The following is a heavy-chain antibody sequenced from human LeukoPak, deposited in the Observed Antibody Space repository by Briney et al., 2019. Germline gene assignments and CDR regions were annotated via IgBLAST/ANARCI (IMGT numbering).Heavy chain of an antibody. D-gene: IGHD6-13*01. Sequence: PGESLRLSCAASGFTFSDYYMSWIRQAPGKGLEWIGRIKSQTDGGTIAYAAPVKGRFTISRDDSKNTLDLQMNSLKTEDTAVYYCATAAGIAAPGTKGLDYWGQGTLVTVSS. V-gene: IGHV3-15*01. CDR3: ATAAGIAAPGTKGLDY. J-gene: IGHJ4*02. CDR1: GFTFSDYY. CDR2: IKSQTDGGTI.